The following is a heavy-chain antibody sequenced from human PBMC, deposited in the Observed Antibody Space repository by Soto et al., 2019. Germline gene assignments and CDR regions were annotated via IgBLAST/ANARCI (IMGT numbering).Heavy chain of an antibody. Sequence: QVQLVESGGGVVQPGRSLRLSCAASGFTFSSYAMHWVRQAPGKGLEGVAVISYDGSNKYYADSVKGRFTISRDNSKNTLYLQMTGLRAQDTAGYYCARFGQGLSIDYWGQGTLVPVSS. D-gene: IGHD6-19*01. CDR1: GFTFSSYA. J-gene: IGHJ4*02. CDR3: ARFGQGLSIDY. CDR2: ISYDGSNK. V-gene: IGHV3-30-3*01.